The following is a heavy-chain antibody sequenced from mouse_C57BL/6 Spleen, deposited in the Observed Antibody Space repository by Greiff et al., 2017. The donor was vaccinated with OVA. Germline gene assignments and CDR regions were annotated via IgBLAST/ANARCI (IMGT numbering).Heavy chain of an antibody. J-gene: IGHJ1*03. CDR3: AMRGYYGSTRYFDV. CDR2: IYPGSGST. Sequence: QVQLQQPGAELVKPGASVKMSCKASGYTFTNYWINWVKQSHGQSLEWIGDIYPGSGSTNYNKKFKSKATLTVDTSSSAAYMQLSSLTSVDSAVYYCAMRGYYGSTRYFDVWGTGTTVTVSS. V-gene: IGHV1-55*01. CDR1: GYTFTNYW. D-gene: IGHD1-1*01.